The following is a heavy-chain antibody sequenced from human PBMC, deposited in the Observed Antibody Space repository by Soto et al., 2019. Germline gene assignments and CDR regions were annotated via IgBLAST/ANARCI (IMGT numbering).Heavy chain of an antibody. D-gene: IGHD6-13*01. Sequence: GGSLRLSCAASGFTFSRYSMNWVRQAPGKGLEWVSSISSSSSYIYYADSEKVRFTISRDNAKNSLYLQMNSLRAEDTAVYYCASRYSSSWYYFDYWGQGTLVTVSS. J-gene: IGHJ4*02. CDR3: ASRYSSSWYYFDY. V-gene: IGHV3-21*01. CDR1: GFTFSRYS. CDR2: ISSSSSYI.